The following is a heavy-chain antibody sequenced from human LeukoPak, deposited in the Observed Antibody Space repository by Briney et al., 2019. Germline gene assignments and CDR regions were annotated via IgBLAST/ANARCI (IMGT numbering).Heavy chain of an antibody. CDR1: GFSLSTSGVG. CDR2: IYWDDDK. D-gene: IGHD6-19*01. Sequence: SGPTLVKPTQTLTLTCTFSGFSLSTSGVGVGWIRQPPGKALEWLALIYWDDDKRYSPSLKSRLHITKDTSKNQVVLTMTNMDPVDTATYYCARDSSGWLGFDYWGQGTLVTVSS. CDR3: ARDSSGWLGFDY. J-gene: IGHJ4*02. V-gene: IGHV2-5*02.